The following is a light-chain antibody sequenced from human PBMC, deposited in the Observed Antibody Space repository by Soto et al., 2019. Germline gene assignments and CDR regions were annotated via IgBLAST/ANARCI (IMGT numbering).Light chain of an antibody. CDR2: AAS. V-gene: IGKV1-17*01. Sequence: IEMTQSPSSLSAYLGDRFSMICRASQGIRNDLAWYQQKPGKAPDLLIYAASTLHSGVPSRFSGSGSGTEFTLTISGLQPEDFATYYCQHLNYYPMTFGQGTRLE. CDR3: QHLNYYPMT. CDR1: QGIRND. J-gene: IGKJ5*01.